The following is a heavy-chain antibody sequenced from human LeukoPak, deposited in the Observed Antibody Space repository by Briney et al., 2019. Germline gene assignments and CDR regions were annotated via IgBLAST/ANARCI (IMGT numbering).Heavy chain of an antibody. Sequence: GGSLRLSCAASGFTVSNIFMNWVRQAPGKGLEWVSAISGSGGSTYYADSVKGRFTISRDNSKNTLYLQMNSLRAEDTAVYYCAKGEAYYYYGMDVWGQGTTVTVSS. CDR2: ISGSGGST. J-gene: IGHJ6*02. V-gene: IGHV3-23*01. CDR3: AKGEAYYYYGMDV. CDR1: GFTVSNIF.